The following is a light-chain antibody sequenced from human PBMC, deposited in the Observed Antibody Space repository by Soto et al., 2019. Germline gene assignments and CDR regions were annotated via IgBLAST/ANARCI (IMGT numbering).Light chain of an antibody. J-gene: IGLJ1*01. V-gene: IGLV2-14*01. Sequence: QSALSQPASMSGSPGQSITIPCAVASSDIGLYNYVSWYQHHPGKAPKLLISEVNIRPSGLSDRFSASKTGNSASLTISGLQPEDEAFYYCSCLSTTSTRIGFGTGTKVTVL. CDR1: SSDIGLYNY. CDR3: SCLSTTSTRIG. CDR2: EVN.